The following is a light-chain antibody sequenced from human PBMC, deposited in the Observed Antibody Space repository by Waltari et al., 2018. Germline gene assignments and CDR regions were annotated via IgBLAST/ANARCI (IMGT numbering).Light chain of an antibody. V-gene: IGLV3-19*01. CDR2: GKN. Sequence: SSDLTQDPAVSVALGQTVRITCQGDILRTYYGNWCRQKPGQPPELVIYGKNNRPSVIPDLFSAARSGNTASLVITVAQAEDEADYYCSSRELSGHVVFGGGTRLTVL. CDR3: SSRELSGHVV. J-gene: IGLJ2*01. CDR1: ILRTYY.